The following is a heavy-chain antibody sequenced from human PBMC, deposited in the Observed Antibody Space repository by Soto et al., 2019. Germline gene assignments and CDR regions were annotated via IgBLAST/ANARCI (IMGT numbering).Heavy chain of an antibody. Sequence: QVQLVQSGAEVKKPGASVKVSCRVSGHTLTELSMDWVRQVPGKGLEWMGGFDREDDEVIYAQKFQGRVTLTEDPSIDTAYMEVSSLLSEDTAVYFCATRRLLSYFQYWGQGTLVTVSS. D-gene: IGHD3-16*02. CDR1: GHTLTELS. CDR2: FDREDDEV. CDR3: ATRRLLSYFQY. J-gene: IGHJ1*01. V-gene: IGHV1-24*01.